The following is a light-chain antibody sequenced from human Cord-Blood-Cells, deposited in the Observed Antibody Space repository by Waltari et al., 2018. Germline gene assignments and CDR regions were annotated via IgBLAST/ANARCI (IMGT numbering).Light chain of an antibody. V-gene: IGKV3-15*01. J-gene: IGKJ1*01. CDR1: QSFSST. Sequence: EIVMTQSPATLSVSPVERATLSCRASQSFSSTLAWYQQKPGQAPRLLIYGASTRATGIPARFSGSWSGTEFTLTISSLQSEDFAVYYCQQYNNWPSWTFGQGTKVEIK. CDR3: QQYNNWPSWT. CDR2: GAS.